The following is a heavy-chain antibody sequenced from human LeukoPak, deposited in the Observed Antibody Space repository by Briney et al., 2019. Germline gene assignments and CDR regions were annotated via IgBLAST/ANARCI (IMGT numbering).Heavy chain of an antibody. CDR2: ISAYNGNT. D-gene: IGHD2-15*01. CDR1: GYTFTSYG. CDR3: ARGIYCSAGTCPFYFDY. V-gene: IGHV1-18*01. J-gene: IGHJ4*02. Sequence: GASVKVSCTASGYTFTSYGISWVRQAPGQGLEWMGWISAYNGNTNYAQKLQGRLTMTTDTSTSTAYMELRSLTSDDTAVYYCARGIYCSAGTCPFYFDYWGQGTLVTVSS.